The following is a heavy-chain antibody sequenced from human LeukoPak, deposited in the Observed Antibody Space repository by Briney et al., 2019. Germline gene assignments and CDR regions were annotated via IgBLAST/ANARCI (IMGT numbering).Heavy chain of an antibody. V-gene: IGHV4-39*07. CDR1: GGSISSSSYY. J-gene: IGHJ4*02. CDR3: ARAYDSSGYHRPYFDY. Sequence: SETLSLTCTVSGGSISSSSYYWGWIRQPPGTGLEWIGSIYYSGSTYYNPSLKSRVTISVDTSKNQFSLKLSSVTAADTAVYYCARAYDSSGYHRPYFDYWGQGTLVTVSS. D-gene: IGHD3-22*01. CDR2: IYYSGST.